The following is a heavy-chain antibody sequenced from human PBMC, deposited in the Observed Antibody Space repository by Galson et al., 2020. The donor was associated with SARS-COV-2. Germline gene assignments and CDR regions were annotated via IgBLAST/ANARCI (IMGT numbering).Heavy chain of an antibody. CDR1: GYSFTGYS. V-gene: IGHV1-2*02. Sequence: ASVKVSCKASGYSFTGYSVHWVRQAPGQGLEWMGWINPNSGVTNYAQRFQGRVTMTRDTSINAAYMELSSLRSDDTAVYYCAGDVYCDASGCSQRMVLWFDPWGQGTLVTVSS. D-gene: IGHD2-21*01. CDR3: AGDVYCDASGCSQRMVLWFDP. J-gene: IGHJ5*02. CDR2: INPNSGVT.